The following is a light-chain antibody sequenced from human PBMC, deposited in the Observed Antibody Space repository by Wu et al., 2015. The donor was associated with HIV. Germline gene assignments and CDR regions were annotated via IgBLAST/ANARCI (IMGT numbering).Light chain of an antibody. Sequence: EIVMAQSPATLSVSPGESATLSCRASESVGSNLAWYQQKPGQAPRLLMYGTSTRATDIPARFSGSGSGTEFTLTIDSIQSEDSAIYYCQQYNDWPPWTFGQGTKVEIK. J-gene: IGKJ1*01. CDR2: GTS. CDR1: ESVGSN. CDR3: QQYNDWPPWT. V-gene: IGKV3-15*01.